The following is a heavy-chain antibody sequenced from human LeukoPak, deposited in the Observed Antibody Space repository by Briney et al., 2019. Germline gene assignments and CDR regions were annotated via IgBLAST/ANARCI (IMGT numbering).Heavy chain of an antibody. D-gene: IGHD6-6*01. CDR3: AKDLVAARLDYYYMDV. Sequence: GGSLRLSCAASGFTFSDYYMSWIRQAPGKGLEWVAVISYDGSNKYYADSVKGRFTISRDNSKNTLYLQMNSLRAEDTAVYYCAKDLVAARLDYYYMDVWGKGTTVTVSS. CDR1: GFTFSDYY. CDR2: ISYDGSNK. J-gene: IGHJ6*03. V-gene: IGHV3-30*18.